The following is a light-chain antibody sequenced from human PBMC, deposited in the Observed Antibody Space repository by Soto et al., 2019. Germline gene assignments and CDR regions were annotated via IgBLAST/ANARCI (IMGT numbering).Light chain of an antibody. CDR1: QSISSW. J-gene: IGKJ1*01. V-gene: IGKV1-5*01. CDR2: DAS. CDR3: QQYENYWT. Sequence: DIQMIQSPSSLYASAGDRVTITCRASQSISSWLAWYQHKPGKAPKLLIYDASNLDSGVPSRFSGSGSGTEFSLTISNLQPDDCATYYCQQYENYWTFAQGTKADI.